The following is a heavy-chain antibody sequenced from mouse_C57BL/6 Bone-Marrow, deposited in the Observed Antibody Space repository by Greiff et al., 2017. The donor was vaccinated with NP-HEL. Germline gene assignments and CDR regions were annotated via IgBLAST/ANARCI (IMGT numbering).Heavy chain of an antibody. J-gene: IGHJ1*03. CDR3: TRPYDFPRYWYFDV. Sequence: VQRVESGAELVRPGASVTLSCKASGYTFTDYEMHWVKQTPVHGLEWIGAIDPETGGTAYNQKFKGKAILTADKSSSTAYMELRSLTSEDSAVYYCTRPYDFPRYWYFDVWGTGTTVTVSS. D-gene: IGHD2-4*01. CDR1: GYTFTDYE. CDR2: IDPETGGT. V-gene: IGHV1-15*01.